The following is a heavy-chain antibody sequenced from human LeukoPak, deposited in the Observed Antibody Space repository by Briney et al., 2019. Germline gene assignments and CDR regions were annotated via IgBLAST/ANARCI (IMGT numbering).Heavy chain of an antibody. CDR3: ARGGITMVRGVNGNNWFDP. Sequence: APVKVSCKASGYTFTSYDINWVRQATGQGLEWMGWMNPNSGSTGYAQKFQGRVAITRNTSISTAYMELSSLRSEDTAVYYCARGGITMVRGVNGNNWFDPWGQGTLVTVSS. V-gene: IGHV1-8*03. D-gene: IGHD3-10*01. J-gene: IGHJ5*02. CDR2: MNPNSGST. CDR1: GYTFTSYD.